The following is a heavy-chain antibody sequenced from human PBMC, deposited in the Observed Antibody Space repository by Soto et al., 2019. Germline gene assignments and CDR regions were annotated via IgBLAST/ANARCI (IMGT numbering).Heavy chain of an antibody. V-gene: IGHV4-30-2*01. Sequence: QLQLRESGSGLLKPSQTMSLTCAVSGGSITSESFSWSWIRQPPGKALEWIGYMYHSGSTYYNPSLKSRVTMSVDRSKNQFSLKLSSVNAADTAVYFCARARAPIRGTVGGVFFDNWGQGALVTVTS. CDR3: ARARAPIRGTVGGVFFDN. CDR1: GGSITSESFS. D-gene: IGHD1-7*01. CDR2: MYHSGST. J-gene: IGHJ4*02.